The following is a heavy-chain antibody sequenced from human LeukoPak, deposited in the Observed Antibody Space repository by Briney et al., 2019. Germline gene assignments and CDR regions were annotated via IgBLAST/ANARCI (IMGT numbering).Heavy chain of an antibody. CDR2: IYYSGST. CDR1: VGSISSGDYY. V-gene: IGHV4-30-4*01. J-gene: IGHJ2*01. D-gene: IGHD3-10*01. CDR3: ARDGTMHPRYFDL. Sequence: SQTLSLTCTVSVGSISSGDYYWRWIRQPPGRGLEWIGYIYYSGSTYYNPSLNSQVTISVDMSKTQFSLKLSSVTAADTAVYYCARDGTMHPRYFDLWGRGTLVTVSS.